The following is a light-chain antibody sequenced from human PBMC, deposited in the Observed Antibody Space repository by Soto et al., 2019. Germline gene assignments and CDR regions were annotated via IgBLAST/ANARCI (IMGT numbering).Light chain of an antibody. CDR2: RND. J-gene: IGLJ2*01. V-gene: IGLV1-47*01. CDR1: FKIGTNK. CDR3: VAWDDSLSAVV. Sequence: QSVLTQPPSASGTPGQRVTISCSASFKIGTNKVYWYQQLPGTAPKLLIYRNDQRPSGVADRFSGSNAGTSASLAISGLRSEDEADYYCVAWDDSLSAVVFGGGTKLTVL.